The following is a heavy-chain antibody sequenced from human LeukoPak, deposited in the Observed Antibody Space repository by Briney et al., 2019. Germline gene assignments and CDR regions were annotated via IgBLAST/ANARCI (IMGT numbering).Heavy chain of an antibody. J-gene: IGHJ5*02. CDR3: ARGREIVVVVAATHWFDP. V-gene: IGHV1-2*06. Sequence: ASVKVSCKASGYTFTGYYMHWVRQAPGQGLEWMGRINPNSGGTNYAQKFQGRVTMTRDTSISTAYMELSRLRSDDTAVYYCARGREIVVVVAATHWFDPWGQGTLVTVSS. CDR1: GYTFTGYY. D-gene: IGHD2-15*01. CDR2: INPNSGGT.